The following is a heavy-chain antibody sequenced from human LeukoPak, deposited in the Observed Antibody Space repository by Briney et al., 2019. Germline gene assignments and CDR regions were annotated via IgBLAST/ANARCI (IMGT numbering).Heavy chain of an antibody. Sequence: ASGTLSLTCAVSGGSISSNNWWSWVRQPPGKGLEWIGEIYHSGSTNYNPSLKSRVTMSVDTSKNQFSLKLSSVTAADTAVYYCARDYGGSYYLDAFDIWGQGTMVTVSS. V-gene: IGHV4-4*02. J-gene: IGHJ3*02. CDR2: IYHSGST. D-gene: IGHD1-26*01. CDR1: GGSISSNNW. CDR3: ARDYGGSYYLDAFDI.